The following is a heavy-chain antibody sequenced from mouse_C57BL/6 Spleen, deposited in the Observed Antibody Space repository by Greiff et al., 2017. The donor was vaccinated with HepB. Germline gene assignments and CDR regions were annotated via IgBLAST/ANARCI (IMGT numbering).Heavy chain of an antibody. CDR1: GFTFSDYG. J-gene: IGHJ3*01. CDR2: ISSGSSTI. V-gene: IGHV5-17*01. CDR3: ARGYYGSSYVLAY. Sequence: EVKVVESGGGLVKPGGSLKLSCAASGFTFSDYGMHWVRQAPEKGLEWVAYISSGSSTIYYADTVKGRFTISRDNAKNTLFLQMTSLRSEDTAMYYCARGYYGSSYVLAYWGQGTLVTVSA. D-gene: IGHD1-1*01.